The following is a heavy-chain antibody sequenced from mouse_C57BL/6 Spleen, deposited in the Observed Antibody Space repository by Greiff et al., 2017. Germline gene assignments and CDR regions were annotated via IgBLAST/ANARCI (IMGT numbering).Heavy chain of an antibody. D-gene: IGHD1-1*01. Sequence: DVMLVESGGGLVKPGGSLKLSCAASGFTFSDYGMHWVRQAPEKGLEWVAYISSGSSTIYYADTVKGRFTISRDNAKNTLFLQMTSLRSEDTAMYYSARDYGLGRFAYWGQGTLVTVSA. CDR3: ARDYGLGRFAY. V-gene: IGHV5-17*01. J-gene: IGHJ3*01. CDR1: GFTFSDYG. CDR2: ISSGSSTI.